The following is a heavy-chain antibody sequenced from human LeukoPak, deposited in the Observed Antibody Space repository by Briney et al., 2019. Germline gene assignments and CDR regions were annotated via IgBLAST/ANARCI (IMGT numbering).Heavy chain of an antibody. CDR1: EFTFSRYG. D-gene: IGHD3-3*01. CDR2: IKSKTDGGTT. CDR3: TTGRFLEWLLRGDY. Sequence: PGGSLRLSCVASEFTFSRYGMHWVRQAPGKGLEWVGRIKSKTDGGTTDYAAPVKGRFTISRDDSKNTLYLQMNSLKTEDTAVYYCTTGRFLEWLLRGDYWGQGTLVTVSS. V-gene: IGHV3-15*01. J-gene: IGHJ4*02.